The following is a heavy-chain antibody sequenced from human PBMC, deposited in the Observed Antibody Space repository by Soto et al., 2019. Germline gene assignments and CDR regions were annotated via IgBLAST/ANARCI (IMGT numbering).Heavy chain of an antibody. CDR3: ARADDYGETDYFDY. J-gene: IGHJ4*02. V-gene: IGHV1-69*13. CDR1: GGTFSSYA. Sequence: SVKVSCKASGGTFSSYAISWVRQAPGQGLGWMGGIIPIFGTANYAQKFQGRVTITADESTSTAYMELSSLRSEDTAVYYCARADDYGETDYFDYWGQGTLVTVSS. CDR2: IIPIFGTA. D-gene: IGHD4-17*01.